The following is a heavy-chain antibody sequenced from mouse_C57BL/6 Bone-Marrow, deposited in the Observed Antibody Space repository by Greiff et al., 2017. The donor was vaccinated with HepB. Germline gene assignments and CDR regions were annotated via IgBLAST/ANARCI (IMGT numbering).Heavy chain of an antibody. J-gene: IGHJ2*01. CDR2: INYDGSST. CDR3: ARDRGLLHYFDY. CDR1: GFTFSDYY. Sequence: DVQLVESEGGLVQPGSSMKLSCTASGFTFSDYYMAWVRQVPEKGLEWVANINYDGSSTYYLDSLKSRFIISRDNAKNILYLQMSSLKSEDTATYYCARDRGLLHYFDYWGQGTTLTGSS. V-gene: IGHV5-16*01.